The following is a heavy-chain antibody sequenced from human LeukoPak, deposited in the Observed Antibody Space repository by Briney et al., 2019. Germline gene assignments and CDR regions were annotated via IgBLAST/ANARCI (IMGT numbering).Heavy chain of an antibody. Sequence: GGSLRLSCAASGFTFSSYAMSWVRQAPGKGLEWVSAISGSGGSTYYADSVKGRFTISRDNSKNTLYLQMNSLRAEDTAVYYCAKDLAAYSSGWYPPDFDYWGQGTLVTVSS. CDR2: ISGSGGST. CDR1: GFTFSSYA. V-gene: IGHV3-23*01. J-gene: IGHJ4*02. D-gene: IGHD6-19*01. CDR3: AKDLAAYSSGWYPPDFDY.